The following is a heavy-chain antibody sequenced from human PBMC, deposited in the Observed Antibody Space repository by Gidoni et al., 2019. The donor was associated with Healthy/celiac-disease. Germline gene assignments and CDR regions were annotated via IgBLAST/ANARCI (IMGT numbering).Heavy chain of an antibody. J-gene: IGHJ4*02. CDR3: ARGPGYSYGTRVDY. Sequence: QVQLQQWCAGLFKPSETLSLTCAVSGGSFSGYYWSWIRQPPGKGLEWIGEINHSGSTNYNPSLKRRVTRSVDTSKNQFSLKLSSVTAADTAVYYCARGPGYSYGTRVDYWGQGTLVTVSS. V-gene: IGHV4-34*01. CDR1: GGSFSGYY. CDR2: INHSGST. D-gene: IGHD5-18*01.